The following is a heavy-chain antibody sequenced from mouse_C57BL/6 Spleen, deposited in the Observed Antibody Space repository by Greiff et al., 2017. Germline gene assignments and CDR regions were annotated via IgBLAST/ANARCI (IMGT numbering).Heavy chain of an antibody. CDR1: GYTFTDYE. V-gene: IGHV1-15*01. CDR2: IDPETGGT. D-gene: IGHD1-1*01. Sequence: QVQLQQSGAELVRPGASVTLSCKASGYTFTDYEMHWVKQTPVHGLEWIGAIDPETGGTAYNQKFKGKAILTADKSSSTAYMGLRSLTSEDSAVYYCTRLGLLRGFAYWGQGTLVTVSA. CDR3: TRLGLLRGFAY. J-gene: IGHJ3*01.